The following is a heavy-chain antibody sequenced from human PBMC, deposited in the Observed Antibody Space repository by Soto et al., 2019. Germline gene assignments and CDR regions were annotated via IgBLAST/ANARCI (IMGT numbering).Heavy chain of an antibody. J-gene: IGHJ5*02. Sequence: SGPTLVNPTQTLTMTCTFSGFSLSTRGMRVGWIRQTPGKALGWLARIEWDADKLYSTSLKTRLTISKDTSKNQVVLTMTNMGPVDTATYYCARSVVAAGNRWLDLWGQGTLVTVSS. D-gene: IGHD6-13*01. V-gene: IGHV2-70*04. CDR2: IEWDADK. CDR1: GFSLSTRGMR. CDR3: ARSVVAAGNRWLDL.